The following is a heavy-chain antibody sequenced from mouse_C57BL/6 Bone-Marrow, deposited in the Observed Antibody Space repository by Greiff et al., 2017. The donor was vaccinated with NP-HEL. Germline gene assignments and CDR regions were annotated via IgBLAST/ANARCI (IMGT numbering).Heavy chain of an antibody. V-gene: IGHV1-69*01. CDR3: AREGWLLPWFAY. CDR2: IDPSDSYT. D-gene: IGHD2-3*01. Sequence: LVMPGASVKLSCKASGYTFTSYWMHWVKQRPGQGLEWIGEIDPSDSYTNYNQKFKGKSTLTVDKSSSTAYMQLSSLTSEDSAVYYCAREGWLLPWFAYWGQGTLVTVSA. CDR1: GYTFTSYW. J-gene: IGHJ3*01.